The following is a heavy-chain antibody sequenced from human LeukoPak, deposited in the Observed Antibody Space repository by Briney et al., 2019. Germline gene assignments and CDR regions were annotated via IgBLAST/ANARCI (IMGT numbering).Heavy chain of an antibody. CDR3: ATQRGSYLWGTDFDY. Sequence: GASVKVSCKASGYTFTVYDMHWVRQAPGQGLEWMGWINPNSGDTKYAQKFQGRVTMTRDTSISAAYMELSRLRSDDTAVYYCATQRGSYLWGTDFDYWGQGTLVTVSS. D-gene: IGHD3-16*01. CDR2: INPNSGDT. CDR1: GYTFTVYD. V-gene: IGHV1-2*02. J-gene: IGHJ4*02.